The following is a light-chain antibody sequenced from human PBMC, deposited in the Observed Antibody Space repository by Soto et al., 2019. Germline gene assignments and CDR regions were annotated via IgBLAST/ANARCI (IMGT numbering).Light chain of an antibody. CDR2: DAS. CDR1: ETIDTN. J-gene: IGKJ1*01. V-gene: IGKV3-15*01. CDR3: QQYSNGPPWT. Sequence: IVMTQSPDTLSVSPGEGATLSCRASETIDTNMAWYQQTPGQAPRLLIYDASTRAIGVPARFSGSGSGTEFTITITSLESEDFVVYYCQQYSNGPPWTFGQGTTVDIK.